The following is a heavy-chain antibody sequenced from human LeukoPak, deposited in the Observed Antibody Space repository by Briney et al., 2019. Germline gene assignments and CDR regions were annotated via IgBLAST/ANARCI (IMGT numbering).Heavy chain of an antibody. Sequence: GGSLRLSCTASGFPFSDYSMNWVRQPPGKGLEWISYIGISSGNTKYADSVKGRFTISADNDRNSLYLQMNSLRVEDTAVYYCARDHNYAFDNWGQGTLVSVSS. CDR2: IGISSGNT. J-gene: IGHJ4*02. V-gene: IGHV3-48*04. D-gene: IGHD1-1*01. CDR1: GFPFSDYS. CDR3: ARDHNYAFDN.